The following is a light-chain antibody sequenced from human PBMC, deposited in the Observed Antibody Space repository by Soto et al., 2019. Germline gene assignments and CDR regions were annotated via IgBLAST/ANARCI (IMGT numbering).Light chain of an antibody. V-gene: IGKV3-20*01. J-gene: IGKJ2*01. CDR3: QQYGSSPRYT. CDR2: GAY. CDR1: QSVSSSY. Sequence: EIVLTQSPGTLSLSPGERATLSCRASQSVSSSYLAWYQQKPGQAPRLLIYGAYSRATGIPDRSSGSGSGTDFTLTISRLEPEDFAVYYCQQYGSSPRYTFGQGTKLEIK.